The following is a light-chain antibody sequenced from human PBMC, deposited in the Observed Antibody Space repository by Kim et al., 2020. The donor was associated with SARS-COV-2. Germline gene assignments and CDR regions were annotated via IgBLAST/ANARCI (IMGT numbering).Light chain of an antibody. J-gene: IGKJ2*01. CDR2: GAS. CDR1: QSINTY. V-gene: IGKV1-39*01. Sequence: ASVGDRVTIICRASQSINTYLVWYQQKPGKAPNLLIYGASSLQSGVPPRFSGSGSGTDFTLTISSLQPEDFASYYCQQSYSAPPTFGQGTKLEI. CDR3: QQSYSAPPT.